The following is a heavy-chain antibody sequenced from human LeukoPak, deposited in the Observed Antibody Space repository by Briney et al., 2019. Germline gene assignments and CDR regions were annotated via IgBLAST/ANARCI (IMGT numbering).Heavy chain of an antibody. J-gene: IGHJ4*02. CDR1: GGSISSSSYY. CDR2: IYYSGST. CDR3: ARDRGLIRAPSIFDY. V-gene: IGHV4-39*07. Sequence: PSETLSLTCTVSGGSISSSSYYWGWIRQPPGKGLEWIGSIYYSGSTYYNPSLKSRVTISVDTSKNQFSLKLSSVTAADTAVYYCARDRGLIRAPSIFDYWGQGTLVTISS. D-gene: IGHD3-16*01.